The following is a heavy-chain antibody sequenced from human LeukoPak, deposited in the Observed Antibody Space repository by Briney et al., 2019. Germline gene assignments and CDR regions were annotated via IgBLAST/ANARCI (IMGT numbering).Heavy chain of an antibody. D-gene: IGHD5-18*01. Sequence: ASVKVSCKASGYTFTSYAMHWVRQAPGQRLEWMGWINAGNGNTKYSQKFQGRVTITRGTSASTAYMELSSLRSEDTAVYYCARDRGYSYGYVEHKPLYYFDYWGQGTLVTVSS. V-gene: IGHV1-3*01. CDR1: GYTFTSYA. J-gene: IGHJ4*02. CDR3: ARDRGYSYGYVEHKPLYYFDY. CDR2: INAGNGNT.